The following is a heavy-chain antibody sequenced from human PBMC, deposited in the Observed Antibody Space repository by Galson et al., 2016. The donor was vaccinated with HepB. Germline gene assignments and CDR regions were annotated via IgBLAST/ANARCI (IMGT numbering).Heavy chain of an antibody. D-gene: IGHD3-3*01. J-gene: IGHJ4*02. CDR3: AKAPRGLFGVVPALGIDS. CDR2: ISYDGRNK. CDR1: GFTFSSYG. Sequence: SLRLSCAASGFTFSSYGMHWVRQAPGKGPEWVAAISYDGRNKYYVDSMKGRFTISRDNSKNTLFLQMNSLRAEDTAVYYCAKAPRGLFGVVPALGIDSWGQGILVTVSA. V-gene: IGHV3-30*18.